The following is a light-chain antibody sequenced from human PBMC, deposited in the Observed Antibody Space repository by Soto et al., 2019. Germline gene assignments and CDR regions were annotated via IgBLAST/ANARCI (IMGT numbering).Light chain of an antibody. V-gene: IGLV2-8*01. Sequence: QSALTQPPSASGSPGQSVTISCSGTSSDVGAYNYVSWYQQHPGKAPKVMIYEVSKRPSGVPDRFSGSKSGNTASLTVSGLQAEDEAVYYCSSYAGSNNYVFGSGTKVTVL. CDR2: EVS. CDR3: SSYAGSNNYV. J-gene: IGLJ1*01. CDR1: SSDVGAYNY.